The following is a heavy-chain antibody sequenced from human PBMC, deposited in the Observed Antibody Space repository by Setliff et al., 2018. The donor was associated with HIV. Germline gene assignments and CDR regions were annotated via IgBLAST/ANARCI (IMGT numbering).Heavy chain of an antibody. V-gene: IGHV3-7*01. J-gene: IGHJ4*02. CDR1: GFTFSNYW. CDR2: INQDGSEK. Sequence: GSLRLSCAASGFTFSNYWMSWVRQAPGKGLEWVAHINQDGSEKNYVDSVKGRFTISRDNAKNSLFLQMNSLRAEDTAVYCCARGQTSVTLQFDHWGQGTLVTVSS. CDR3: ARGQTSVTLQFDH. D-gene: IGHD4-17*01.